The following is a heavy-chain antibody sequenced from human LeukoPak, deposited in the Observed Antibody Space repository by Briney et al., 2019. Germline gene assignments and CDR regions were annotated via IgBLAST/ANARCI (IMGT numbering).Heavy chain of an antibody. CDR1: GFTFSSYE. J-gene: IGHJ4*02. V-gene: IGHV3-48*03. CDR2: ISSSGTGI. D-gene: IGHD1-26*01. CDR3: ARLLGTLGGGSYYQVPDY. Sequence: GGSLRLSCAASGFTFSSYEMIWVRQAPGKGPEWVSYISSSGTGIYYVDSVKGRFTISRDNAKNSLYLQMNSLRAEDTAVYYCARLLGTLGGGSYYQVPDYWGQGTLVTVSS.